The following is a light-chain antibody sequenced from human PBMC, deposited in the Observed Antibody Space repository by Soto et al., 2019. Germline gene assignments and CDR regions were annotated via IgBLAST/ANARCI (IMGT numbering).Light chain of an antibody. V-gene: IGKV1-12*01. J-gene: IGKJ5*01. CDR2: DAS. Sequence: DIQMTQSPSSVSASVGDRVTITCRASQGISSWLAWYQHKPGQAPRLLIYDASLRATGVPDRFSGSGSGTDFTLTITRLEPDDSAVYYCQQHGISHITFGQGTRLEIK. CDR3: QQHGISHIT. CDR1: QGISSW.